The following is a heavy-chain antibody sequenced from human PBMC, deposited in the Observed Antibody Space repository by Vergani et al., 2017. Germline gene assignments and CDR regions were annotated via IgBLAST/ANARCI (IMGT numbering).Heavy chain of an antibody. D-gene: IGHD6-13*01. CDR3: ARDSGYSSSWGNWFDP. V-gene: IGHV4-59*01. CDR2: IYYSGST. J-gene: IGHJ5*02. Sequence: QVQLQESGPGLVKPSETLSLTCTVSGGSISSYYWSWIRQPPGKGLEWIGYIYYSGSTNYNPSLKSRVTISVDTSKNQFSLKLSSVTAAGTAVYYCARDSGYSSSWGNWFDPWSQGTLVTVSS. CDR1: GGSISSYY.